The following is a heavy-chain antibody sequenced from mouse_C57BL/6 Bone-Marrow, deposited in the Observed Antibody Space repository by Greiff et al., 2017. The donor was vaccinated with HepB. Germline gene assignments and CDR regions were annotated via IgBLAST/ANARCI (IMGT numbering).Heavy chain of an antibody. Sequence: VQLKESGPGLVAPSQSLSITCTVSGFSLTSYAISWVRQPPGKGLEWLGVIWTGGGTNYNSALKSRLSISKDNSKSQVFLKMNSLQTDDTARYYCARSSYYYGSISYWYFDVWGTGTTVTVSS. CDR1: GFSLTSYA. CDR3: ARSSYYYGSISYWYFDV. D-gene: IGHD1-1*01. V-gene: IGHV2-9-1*01. J-gene: IGHJ1*03. CDR2: IWTGGGT.